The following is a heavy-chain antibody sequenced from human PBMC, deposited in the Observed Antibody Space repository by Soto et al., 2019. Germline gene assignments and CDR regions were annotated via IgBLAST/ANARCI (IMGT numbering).Heavy chain of an antibody. V-gene: IGHV4-39*01. CDR2: IYYSGST. D-gene: IGHD3-3*01. J-gene: IGHJ6*02. Sequence: PSETLSLTCTVSDGSISSSSYYWGWIRQPPGKGLEWIGSIYYSGSTYYNPSLKSRVTISVDTSKNQFSLKLSSVTAADTAVYYCARRGFWSGYSYYYYGMDVWGQGTTVTVSS. CDR3: ARRGFWSGYSYYYYGMDV. CDR1: DGSISSSSYY.